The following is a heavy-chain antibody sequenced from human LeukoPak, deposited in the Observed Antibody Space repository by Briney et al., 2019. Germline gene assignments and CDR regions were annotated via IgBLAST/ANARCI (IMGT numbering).Heavy chain of an antibody. CDR2: ISISSDTI. CDR3: ARGYPWAYYYYMDV. V-gene: IGHV3-48*01. CDR1: GFSFASYS. J-gene: IGHJ6*03. D-gene: IGHD5-12*01. Sequence: QPGGSLRLSCAASGFSFASYSMNWVRQAPGRGLEWLSYISISSDTIYYADSVKGRFTTSRDNAQNSLYLQMNSLRAEDTAVYYCARGYPWAYYYYMDVWGKGTTVTVSS.